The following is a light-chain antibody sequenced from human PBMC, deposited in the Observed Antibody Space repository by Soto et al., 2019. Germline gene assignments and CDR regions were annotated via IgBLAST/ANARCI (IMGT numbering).Light chain of an antibody. CDR2: LAF. CDR3: MQRLQTPLT. V-gene: IGKV2-28*01. Sequence: IVMTKSPLGLPVTPGAPASISCRSSQSLVHSNGYTWLDWYLQKPGQSPQLLIYLAFNRASGAPHRFSGSGSGTDFTLKISRVEAEDVGVYYYMQRLQTPLTFGPGTKVYIK. CDR1: QSLVHSNGYTW. J-gene: IGKJ3*01.